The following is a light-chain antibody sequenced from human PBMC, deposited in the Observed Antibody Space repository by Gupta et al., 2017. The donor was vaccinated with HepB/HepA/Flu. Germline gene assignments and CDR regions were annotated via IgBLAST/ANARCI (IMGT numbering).Light chain of an antibody. CDR2: ATS. Sequence: LVTQSPGTLSLSPGERGTLSCRASQTMSINFLVWYQQKPGQAPRLLFYATSRATDVPDSFSGSGSGTDFTLTIDRLEPEDVAVYYCQQYDASPYTFGQGTKVEIK. CDR1: QTMSINF. CDR3: QQYDASPYT. J-gene: IGKJ1*01. V-gene: IGKV3-20*01.